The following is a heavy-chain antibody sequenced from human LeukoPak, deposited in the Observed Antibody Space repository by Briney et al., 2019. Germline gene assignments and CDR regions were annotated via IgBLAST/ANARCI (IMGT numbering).Heavy chain of an antibody. CDR3: AKAGYSTSWYYLDF. CDR2: IRFDGGNE. J-gene: IGHJ4*02. CDR1: DFTFSDYG. D-gene: IGHD6-13*01. Sequence: GGSLRLSCAASDFTFSDYGMRWVRQAPGKGLEWVAFIRFDGGNEIYGDSVKGRFTISRDDSKDTLYLQMNSLSAEDTAVYFCAKAGYSTSWYYLDFWGQGTLVTVSS. V-gene: IGHV3-30*02.